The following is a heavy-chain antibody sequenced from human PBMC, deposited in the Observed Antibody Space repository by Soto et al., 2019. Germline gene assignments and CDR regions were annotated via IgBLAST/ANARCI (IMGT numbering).Heavy chain of an antibody. Sequence: GGSLRLSCAASGFTFSIYAMTWVRQAPRKGLEWVSTISGGGGSTYYADSVKGRVTISRDNSKNTLYLQMDSLRAEDTAVYYCAKELRYFDWLPPDYWGQGTQVTVSS. CDR3: AKELRYFDWLPPDY. V-gene: IGHV3-23*01. CDR1: GFTFSIYA. CDR2: ISGGGGST. D-gene: IGHD3-9*01. J-gene: IGHJ4*02.